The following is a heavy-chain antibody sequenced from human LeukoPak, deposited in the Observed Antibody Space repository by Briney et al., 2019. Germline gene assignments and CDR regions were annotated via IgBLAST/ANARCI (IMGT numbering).Heavy chain of an antibody. CDR3: ARGAYCSGGSCYSSQTFDY. J-gene: IGHJ4*02. CDR2: IYHSGST. D-gene: IGHD2-15*01. V-gene: IGHV4-30-2*01. CDR1: GGSISSGGYS. Sequence: SETLSLTCAVSGGSISSGGYSWSWLRQPPGKGLEWIGYIYHSGSTYCNPSLKSRVTISVDRSKNQFSLKLSSVTAADTAVYHCARGAYCSGGSCYSSQTFDYWGQGTLVTVSS.